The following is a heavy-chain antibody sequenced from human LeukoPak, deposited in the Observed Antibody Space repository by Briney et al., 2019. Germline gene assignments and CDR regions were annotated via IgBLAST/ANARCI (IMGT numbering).Heavy chain of an antibody. Sequence: GGSLRLSCAASGFTFIDYDMHWVRQVIGKGPEWVSAIGIRGDTHYSGSVKGRLTISRENAESSLYLQMNSLRAEDTAVYYCARGGIQVTGIDEFDYWGQGTLVTVSS. V-gene: IGHV3-13*01. CDR3: ARGGIQVTGIDEFDY. CDR1: GFTFIDYD. CDR2: IGIRGDT. D-gene: IGHD2-21*02. J-gene: IGHJ4*02.